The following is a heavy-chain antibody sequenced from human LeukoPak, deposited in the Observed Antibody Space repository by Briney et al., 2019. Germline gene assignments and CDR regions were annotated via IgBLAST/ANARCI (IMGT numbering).Heavy chain of an antibody. D-gene: IGHD2-2*01. Sequence: SETLSLTCTVSGGSISSDYWSWIRQPPGKGLEWIGWISYSGSTNYNPSLKTRVTISVDTSKNQFSLKLSSVTAADTAVYYCASVWYQLLFPFDYWGQGTLVTVSS. CDR1: GGSISSDY. CDR2: ISYSGST. CDR3: ASVWYQLLFPFDY. J-gene: IGHJ4*02. V-gene: IGHV4-59*12.